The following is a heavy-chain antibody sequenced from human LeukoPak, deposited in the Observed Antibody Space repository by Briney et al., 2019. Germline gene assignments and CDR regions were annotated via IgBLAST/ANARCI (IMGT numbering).Heavy chain of an antibody. V-gene: IGHV4-59*01. J-gene: IGHJ4*02. CDR3: ARVQAYGGKGYFDY. D-gene: IGHD4-23*01. Sequence: SETLSLTCTVSGGSISSYYWSWIRQPPGKGLEWIGYIYYSGSTNYNHSLKSRVTISVDTSKNQFSLKLSSVTAADTAVYYCARVQAYGGKGYFDYWGQGTLVTVSS. CDR1: GGSISSYY. CDR2: IYYSGST.